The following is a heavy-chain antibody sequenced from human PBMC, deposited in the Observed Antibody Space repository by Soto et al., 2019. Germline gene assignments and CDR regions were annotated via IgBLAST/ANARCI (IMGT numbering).Heavy chain of an antibody. CDR1: LFACSNYW. CDR3: VSLEGTMLDWFDP. CDR2: TAPADHLT. Sequence: GESLKISGQGFLFACSNYWINCVLQTPGKGLEWIGMTAPADHLTKYSPSCQRHVTISAAKSLNTAYLQWSSLRDSDTATYYCVSLEGTMLDWFDPWVHGTLVTVS. D-gene: IGHD3-16*01. V-gene: IGHV5-10-1*01. J-gene: IGHJ5*02.